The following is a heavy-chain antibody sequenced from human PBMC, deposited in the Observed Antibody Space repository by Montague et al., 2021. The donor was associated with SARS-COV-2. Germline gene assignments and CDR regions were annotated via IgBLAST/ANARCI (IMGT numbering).Heavy chain of an antibody. CDR1: GGSISSSSYY. D-gene: IGHD6-13*01. CDR3: ARVGRQQLVRLSGMDI. CDR2: IYYSGST. V-gene: IGHV4-39*07. Sequence: SETLSLTCTVSGGSISSSSYYWGWIRQPPGKGLEWIGSIYYSGSTXYKPPLKSRVTISVDTSKNQFSLKLSSVTAADTAVYYCARVGRQQLVRLSGMDIWGQGTTVTVSS. J-gene: IGHJ6*02.